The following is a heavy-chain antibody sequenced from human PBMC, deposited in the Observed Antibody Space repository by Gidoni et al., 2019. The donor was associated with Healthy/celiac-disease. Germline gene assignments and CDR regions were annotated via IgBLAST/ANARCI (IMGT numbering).Heavy chain of an antibody. CDR1: GFTFSSYW. CDR2: INSDGSST. V-gene: IGHV3-74*01. Sequence: EVQLVESGGGLVQPGGSLRLSCAASGFTFSSYWMHWVRQAPGKGLVWVSRINSDGSSTSYADSVKGRFTISRDNAKNTLYLQMNSLRAEDTAVYYCAREIDYGDYDYYYGMDVWGQGTTVTVSS. J-gene: IGHJ6*02. D-gene: IGHD4-17*01. CDR3: AREIDYGDYDYYYGMDV.